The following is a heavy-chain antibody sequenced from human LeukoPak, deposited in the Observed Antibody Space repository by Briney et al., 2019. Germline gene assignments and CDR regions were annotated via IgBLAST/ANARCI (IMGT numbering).Heavy chain of an antibody. CDR3: AKDPGTATRGFHMDV. CDR1: GFTFSNYD. CDR2: IWSDGKIE. Sequence: PGGSLRLSCAASGFTFSNYDMHWVRQSPGKGLEWLSLIWSDGKIEQYAASVEGRITISRDNSKNTVYLQMNSLRAEDTAVYYCAKDPGTATRGFHMDVWGKGTRVTVSS. D-gene: IGHD6-13*01. J-gene: IGHJ6*03. V-gene: IGHV3-30*02.